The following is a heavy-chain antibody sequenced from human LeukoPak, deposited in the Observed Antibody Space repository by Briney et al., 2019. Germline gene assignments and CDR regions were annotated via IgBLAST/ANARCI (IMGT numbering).Heavy chain of an antibody. CDR1: GFTFSSYA. Sequence: GGSLRLSCAASGFTFSSYAMSWVRQAPDKGLEWVAFIRYEGRSKYYADSVKGRFTISRDNSKNTLHLQMDSLRPEDTAVYYCAKDLLRDRWFGESWGQGTLVTVSS. J-gene: IGHJ5*02. D-gene: IGHD3-10*01. CDR2: IRYEGRSK. CDR3: AKDLLRDRWFGES. V-gene: IGHV3-30*02.